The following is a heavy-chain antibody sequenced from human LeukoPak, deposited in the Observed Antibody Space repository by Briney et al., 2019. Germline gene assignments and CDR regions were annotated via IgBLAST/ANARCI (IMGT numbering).Heavy chain of an antibody. Sequence: GGSLRLSCAASGFTFSSYAMSWVRQAPGKGLEWVSAISGSGGSTYYADSVKGRFTISRDNSKNTLHLQMNSLRAEDTAVYYCAKFSGAAVGSFYFQHWGQGTLVTVSS. CDR2: ISGSGGST. CDR3: AKFSGAAVGSFYFQH. D-gene: IGHD6-13*01. V-gene: IGHV3-23*01. CDR1: GFTFSSYA. J-gene: IGHJ1*01.